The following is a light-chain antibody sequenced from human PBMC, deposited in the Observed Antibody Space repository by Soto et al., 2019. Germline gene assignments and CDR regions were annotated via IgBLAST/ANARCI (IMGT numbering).Light chain of an antibody. CDR3: QPFET. Sequence: EIVLTQSPGTLALSPGERATLSCRASQTVGSSFLAWYQQKRGQAPRLLIYGASNRATGIPDRFSGSGSGADFTLTLSRLEPEDFAVYYCQPFETLGGGTKVDIK. V-gene: IGKV3-20*01. J-gene: IGKJ4*01. CDR2: GAS. CDR1: QTVGSSF.